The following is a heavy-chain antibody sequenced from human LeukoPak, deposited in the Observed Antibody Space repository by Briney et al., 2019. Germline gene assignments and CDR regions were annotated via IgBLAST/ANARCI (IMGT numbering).Heavy chain of an antibody. Sequence: GSLSLPFAAFGFPFSSYAMSWVRPATGKGLEWVSAISGSGGSTYYADSVKGRFTISRDNSKNTLYLQMNSLRAEDTAVYYCAKDRGSHYYYYMDVWGKGTTVTISS. CDR1: GFPFSSYA. CDR3: AKDRGSHYYYYMDV. D-gene: IGHD3-10*01. CDR2: ISGSGGST. V-gene: IGHV3-23*01. J-gene: IGHJ6*03.